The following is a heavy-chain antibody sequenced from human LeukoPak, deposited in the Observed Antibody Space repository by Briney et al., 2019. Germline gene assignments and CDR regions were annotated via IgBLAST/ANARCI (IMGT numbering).Heavy chain of an antibody. V-gene: IGHV3-23*01. CDR3: ARDAWGYYDSSGYSFGSRYYMDV. CDR1: GFTFSDHA. D-gene: IGHD3-22*01. CDR2: ISGGGHST. J-gene: IGHJ6*03. Sequence: GGSLRLSCAASGFTFSDHAMTWVRQAPGKGLEWVSAISGGGHSTYYADSVRGRFTISRDNSRNTLSLQMNRLSAEDTAFYYCARDAWGYYDSSGYSFGSRYYMDVWGKGTTVTVSS.